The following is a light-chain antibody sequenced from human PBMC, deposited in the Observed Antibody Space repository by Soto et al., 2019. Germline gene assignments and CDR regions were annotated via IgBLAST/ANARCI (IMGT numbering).Light chain of an antibody. Sequence: EIVMTQSPATLSLSPGERATLSCRASQSVRTYLAWYQQKPGQAPRLLLFDASTRATGIPARFSGSGSGTDFTLTISNLEPEDFAVYYCQQRSAWPLTFGGGTEVEIK. CDR1: QSVRTY. J-gene: IGKJ4*01. V-gene: IGKV3-11*01. CDR2: DAS. CDR3: QQRSAWPLT.